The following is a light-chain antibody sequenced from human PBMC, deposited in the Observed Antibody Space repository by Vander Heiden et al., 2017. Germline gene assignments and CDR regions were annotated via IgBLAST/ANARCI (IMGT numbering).Light chain of an antibody. CDR3: SSYTSSSTLV. J-gene: IGLJ1*01. CDR2: DVT. Sequence: QSALTQPASVSGSPGQSITLSCPGTSSDVGGYNSVSWYQQHPGKAPKLVIYDVTYRPSGVSNRFSGSKSGNTAFLTISGLQNEDEADYYCSSYTSSSTLVFGTGTKVTVL. CDR1: SSDVGGYNS. V-gene: IGLV2-14*03.